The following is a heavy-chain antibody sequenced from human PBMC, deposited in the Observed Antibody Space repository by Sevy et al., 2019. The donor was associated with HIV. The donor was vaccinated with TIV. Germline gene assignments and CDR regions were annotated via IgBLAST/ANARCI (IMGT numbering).Heavy chain of an antibody. V-gene: IGHV4-34*01. CDR2: INHSGST. CDR3: AGARRGYSYGEHDY. Sequence: SETLSLTCAVYGGSFSGYYWSWIRQPPGKGLEWIGEINHSGSTNYNPSLKSRVTISVDTSKNQFSLKLGSVTAADTAVYYCAGARRGYSYGEHDYWGQGTLVTVSS. D-gene: IGHD5-18*01. J-gene: IGHJ4*02. CDR1: GGSFSGYY.